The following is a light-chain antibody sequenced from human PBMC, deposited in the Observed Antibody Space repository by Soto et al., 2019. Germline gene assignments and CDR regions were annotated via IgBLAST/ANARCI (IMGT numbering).Light chain of an antibody. J-gene: IGKJ1*01. Sequence: EIVLTQSPGTLSLSPGERATLSCRASQSVSGSYLAWYQHTPGQAPRLLMYGASSRAPGIPDRVSGSGSAAAFTLTISRLEPEDFAVYYCHQYSTSPETFGHGTKVEIK. V-gene: IGKV3-20*01. CDR3: HQYSTSPET. CDR1: QSVSGSY. CDR2: GAS.